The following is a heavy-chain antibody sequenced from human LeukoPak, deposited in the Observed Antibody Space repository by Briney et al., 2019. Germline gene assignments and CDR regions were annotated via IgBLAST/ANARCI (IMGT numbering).Heavy chain of an antibody. J-gene: IGHJ5*02. CDR2: TYYRSKWYT. CDR1: GDSVSSNSAA. D-gene: IGHD6-13*01. V-gene: IGHV6-1*01. CDR3: ARDFSRWFDQ. Sequence: SQTLSLTCAISGDSVSSNSAAWNWIRQSPSRGLEWLGRTYYRSKWYTDYAGSVKGRITINADTSKNLFSLQLNSMTPEDTAVYYCARDFSRWFDQWGQGTLVTVSS.